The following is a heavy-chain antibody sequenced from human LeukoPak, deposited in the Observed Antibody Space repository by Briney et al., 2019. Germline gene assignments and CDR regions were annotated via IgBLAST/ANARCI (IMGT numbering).Heavy chain of an antibody. CDR3: VRLNGGYYEAIFDY. V-gene: IGHV4-39*01. CDR2: MYYSGGT. CDR1: GGSISSSSYY. Sequence: KPSETLSLTCTVSGGSISSSSYYWGWIRQPPGKGLECIGSMYYSGGTYYNPPLKSRVTISVDTSKNQFSLNLRSVTAADTAVYYCVRLNGGYYEAIFDYWGQGTLVTVSS. D-gene: IGHD3-22*01. J-gene: IGHJ4*02.